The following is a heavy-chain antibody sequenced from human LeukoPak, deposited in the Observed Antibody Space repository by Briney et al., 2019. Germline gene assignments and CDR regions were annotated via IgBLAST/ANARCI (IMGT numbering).Heavy chain of an antibody. CDR1: GGSFSGYY. V-gene: IGHV4-34*01. D-gene: IGHD6-13*01. CDR2: INHSGST. Sequence: PSETLSLTCAVYGGSFSGYYWSWIRQPPGKGLEWIGEINHSGSTNYNPSLKSRVTISVDTSKNQFSLKLSSVTAADTAVYYCARVRGPYSSSWGSDYWGQGTLVTVSS. J-gene: IGHJ4*02. CDR3: ARVRGPYSSSWGSDY.